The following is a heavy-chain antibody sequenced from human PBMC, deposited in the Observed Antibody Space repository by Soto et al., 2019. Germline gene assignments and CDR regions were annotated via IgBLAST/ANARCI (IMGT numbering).Heavy chain of an antibody. V-gene: IGHV4-39*01. CDR3: ARRGYIYGYY. CDR2: IYYSGST. J-gene: IGHJ4*02. CDR1: GGSISSSSYY. D-gene: IGHD5-18*01. Sequence: QLQLQESGPGLVKPSETLSLTCTVSGGSISSSSYYWGWIRQPPGKGLEWIGSIYYSGSTSYNPSLKSRVTISVDTSKNQFSLTLSSVTAADTAMYYCARRGYIYGYYWGQGTLVTVSS.